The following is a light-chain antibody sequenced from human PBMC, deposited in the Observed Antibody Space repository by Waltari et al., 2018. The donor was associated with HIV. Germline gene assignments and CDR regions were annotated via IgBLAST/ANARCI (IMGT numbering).Light chain of an antibody. J-gene: IGLJ2*01. CDR3: AAWTDSRYVV. Sequence: QSVLTQPPSASGAPGQRVTISCSGSSSNIGSNFVYWYQQLPGTAPKLLIYRNNPRPSGVPDRFSGSKSGTSASLAISGLRSEDGADYYCAAWTDSRYVVFGGGTKLTVL. CDR2: RNN. CDR1: SSNIGSNF. V-gene: IGLV1-47*01.